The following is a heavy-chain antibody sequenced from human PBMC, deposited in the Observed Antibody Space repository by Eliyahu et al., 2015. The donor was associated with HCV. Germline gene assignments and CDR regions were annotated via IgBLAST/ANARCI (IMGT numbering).Heavy chain of an antibody. CDR2: ISGSGGST. J-gene: IGHJ4*02. V-gene: IGHV3-23*01. CDR1: GFTFSSYA. CDR3: ANPILDCSGGSCYSTFDY. Sequence: EVQLLESGGGLVQPGGSLRLSCAASGFTFSSYAMSWVRQAPGKGLEWVSAISGSGGSTYYADSVKGRFTISRDNSKNTLYLQMNSLRAEDTAVYYCANPILDCSGGSCYSTFDYWGQGTLVTVSS. D-gene: IGHD2-15*01.